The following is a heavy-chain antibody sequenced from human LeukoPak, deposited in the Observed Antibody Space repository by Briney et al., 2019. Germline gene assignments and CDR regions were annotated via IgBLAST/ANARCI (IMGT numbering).Heavy chain of an antibody. V-gene: IGHV4-61*08. D-gene: IGHD3-3*01. CDR1: GGSISSGGYY. CDR2: IYYSGST. J-gene: IGHJ6*02. Sequence: PSETLSLTCTVSGGSISSGGYYWSWIRQPPGKGLEWIGYIYYSGSTNYNPSLKSRVTISVDTSKNQFSLKLSSVTAADTAVYYCARDRTAWSGYYNYYYGMDVWGQGTTVTVSS. CDR3: ARDRTAWSGYYNYYYGMDV.